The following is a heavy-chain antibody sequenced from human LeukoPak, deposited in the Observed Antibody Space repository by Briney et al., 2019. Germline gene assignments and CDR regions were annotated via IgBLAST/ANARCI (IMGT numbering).Heavy chain of an antibody. D-gene: IGHD3-10*01. CDR2: VYYSGST. CDR1: GGSINSSSYY. CDR3: ASDITMVRGYPGAEYFQH. V-gene: IGHV4-39*07. Sequence: SETLSLTCTVSGGSINSSSYYWGWIRQPPGKGLEWIGSVYYSGSTYYNPSLKSRVTISVDTSKNQFSLKLSSVTAADTAVYYCASDITMVRGYPGAEYFQHWGQGTLVTASS. J-gene: IGHJ1*01.